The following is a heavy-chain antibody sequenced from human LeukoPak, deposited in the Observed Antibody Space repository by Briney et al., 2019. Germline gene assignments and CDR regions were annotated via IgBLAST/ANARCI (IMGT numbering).Heavy chain of an antibody. V-gene: IGHV4-38-2*01. J-gene: IGHJ4*02. CDR2: FYHSGST. D-gene: IGHD6-25*01. Sequence: PSETLSLTCAVSGYSISSGYYWGWIGQPPGKGLEWIGNFYHSGSTYYNPSLKSRVTISVDTSKNQFSLKLSSVTAADTAVYYCARVTAYSSENYFDYWGQGTLVTVSS. CDR3: ARVTAYSSENYFDY. CDR1: GYSISSGYY.